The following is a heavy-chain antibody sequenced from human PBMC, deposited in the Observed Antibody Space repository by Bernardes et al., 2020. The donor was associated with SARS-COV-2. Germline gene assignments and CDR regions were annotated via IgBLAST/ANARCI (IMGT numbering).Heavy chain of an antibody. CDR1: GFTFSNYG. D-gene: IGHD6-13*01. V-gene: IGHV3-30*03. CDR3: ARYSSSSNYYYGMDV. Sequence: GGSLRLSCAASGFTFSNYGMHWVRQTPGKGLEWVTVISSDGGDKYYAESVKGRFTISRDNSANTLYLQMNSLRAEDSAVYYCARYSSSSNYYYGMDVWGQGTTVAVSS. J-gene: IGHJ6*02. CDR2: ISSDGGDK.